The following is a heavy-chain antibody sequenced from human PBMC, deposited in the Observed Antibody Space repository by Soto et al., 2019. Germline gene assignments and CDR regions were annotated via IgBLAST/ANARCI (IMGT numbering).Heavy chain of an antibody. V-gene: IGHV3-7*03. D-gene: IGHD2-21*02. CDR1: GFSFGAYW. CDR2: INKDGGDK. Sequence: PGGSLRLSCVASGFSFGAYWMSWVRQAPGKGLEWVANINKDGGDKYYVDSVKGRFTISRDNARKLLYLQMNSLRVEDTAVYYCVRALCGGDCYTGNWFDPWGQGTLVTVSS. CDR3: VRALCGGDCYTGNWFDP. J-gene: IGHJ5*02.